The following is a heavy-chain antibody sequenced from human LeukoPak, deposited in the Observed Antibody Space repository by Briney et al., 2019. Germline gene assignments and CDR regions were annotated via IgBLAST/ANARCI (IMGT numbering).Heavy chain of an antibody. J-gene: IGHJ4*02. CDR3: AKDRGLERPYYFDY. D-gene: IGHD1-1*01. CDR2: ISWDGGST. CDR1: GFTFDDYT. Sequence: GGSLRLSCAASGFTFDDYTMHWVRQAPGKGLEWVSLISWDGGSTYYADSVKGRFTISRDNSKNSLYLQMNSLRTEDTALYYCAKDRGLERPYYFDYWGQGTLVTVSS. V-gene: IGHV3-43*01.